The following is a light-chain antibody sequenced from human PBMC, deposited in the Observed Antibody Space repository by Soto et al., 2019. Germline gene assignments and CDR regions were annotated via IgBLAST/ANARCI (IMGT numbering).Light chain of an antibody. CDR3: LHYDTWPPGT. CDR2: DAA. Sequence: IFMTQSPATLSVSPGGRATLSCRASEDVISKLAWYQQKPGLPPRLVIYDAATRATGIPGRFSGSGSGKGFDLTISGMQSEDFAIYYCLHYDTWPPGTFGQGTKVEI. J-gene: IGKJ1*01. CDR1: EDVISK. V-gene: IGKV3-15*01.